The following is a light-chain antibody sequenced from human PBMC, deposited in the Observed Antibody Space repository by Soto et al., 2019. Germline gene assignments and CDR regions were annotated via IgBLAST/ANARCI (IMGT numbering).Light chain of an antibody. J-gene: IGKJ2*01. Sequence: EIVLTQSPGTLSLSPGERATLSCRARQSVSSSYLAWYQQKPGQAPRLLIYGASSRATGIPDRFSGSGSGTDFTLTISRLEPEDFAVYYCHQYGSLYTFGQGTKVEIK. CDR2: GAS. CDR3: HQYGSLYT. V-gene: IGKV3-20*01. CDR1: QSVSSSY.